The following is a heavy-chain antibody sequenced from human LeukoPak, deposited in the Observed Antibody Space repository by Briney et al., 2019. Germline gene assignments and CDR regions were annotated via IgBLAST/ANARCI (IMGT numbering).Heavy chain of an antibody. CDR1: GFTFSSYA. CDR2: ISGSGGST. Sequence: GGSLRLSCAASGFTFSSYAMSWVRQAPGKGLEWVSAISGSGGSTYYADSVKGRFTISRDNSKNTLYLQMNSLRAEDTAVYYCAKGGVLADYGDYVVNYYFDYWGQGTLVTVSS. CDR3: AKGGVLADYGDYVVNYYFDY. J-gene: IGHJ4*02. D-gene: IGHD4-17*01. V-gene: IGHV3-23*01.